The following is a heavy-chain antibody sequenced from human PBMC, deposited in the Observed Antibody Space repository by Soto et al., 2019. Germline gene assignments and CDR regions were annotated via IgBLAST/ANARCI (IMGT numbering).Heavy chain of an antibody. V-gene: IGHV3-11*01. J-gene: IGHJ4*02. Sequence: GALRLSCEASGCTFSDYYMDWIRSAAGRGLEWISYISSRGGTSIYYADSVKGRFTISRDNAKNSLYLQMNSLRAEDTAVYYCVPKARVFRYRGKGIMVT. CDR3: VPKARVFRY. CDR1: GCTFSDYY. D-gene: IGHD3-3*01. CDR2: ISSRGGTSI.